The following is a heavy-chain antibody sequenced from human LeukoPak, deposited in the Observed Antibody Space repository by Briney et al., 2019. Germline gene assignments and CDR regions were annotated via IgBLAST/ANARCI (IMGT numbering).Heavy chain of an antibody. CDR2: ISNNGGST. CDR1: GFPFSSYA. CDR3: ARGSGVQVWSSLDY. J-gene: IGHJ4*02. Sequence: GGSLRLSCSASGFPFSSYAMHWVRQAPGKGLKYVSSISNNGGSTYYADPVKGRFTISRDNAKNSLFLQMNSLRAEDTAVYYYARGSGVQVWSSLDYWGQGTLVTVSS. D-gene: IGHD3-10*01. V-gene: IGHV3-64*04.